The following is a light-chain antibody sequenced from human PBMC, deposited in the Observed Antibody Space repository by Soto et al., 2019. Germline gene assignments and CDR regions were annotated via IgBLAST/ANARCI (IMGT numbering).Light chain of an antibody. CDR3: QHYGRSPA. V-gene: IGKV3-20*01. CDR1: QSVSSSY. Sequence: EIVLTQSPGTLSLSPGERATLSCRASQSVSSSYLAWYQQKPGQAPRLLIYGASSRATGIPDRFSGSGSGTDFTLTISRLEPEDFAVYYCQHYGRSPAFGGGTKVEIK. CDR2: GAS. J-gene: IGKJ4*01.